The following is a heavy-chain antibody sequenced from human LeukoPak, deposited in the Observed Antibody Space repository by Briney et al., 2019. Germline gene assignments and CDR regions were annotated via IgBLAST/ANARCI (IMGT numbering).Heavy chain of an antibody. D-gene: IGHD2-2*01. J-gene: IGHJ4*02. Sequence: GGSLRLSCAASGFTFSSYSMNWVRQAPGKGLEWLSSISSSSSYIYYADSVKGRFTISRDNAKNSLYLQMNSLRAEDTAVYYCARDRRASPYYFDYWGQGALVTVSS. CDR1: GFTFSSYS. CDR2: ISSSSSYI. V-gene: IGHV3-21*01. CDR3: ARDRRASPYYFDY.